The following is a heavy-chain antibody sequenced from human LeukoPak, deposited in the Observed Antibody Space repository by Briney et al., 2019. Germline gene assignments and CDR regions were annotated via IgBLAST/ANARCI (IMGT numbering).Heavy chain of an antibody. D-gene: IGHD1-1*01. J-gene: IGHJ6*02. CDR3: AREVPNYYGMDV. CDR1: GFTFSSYW. V-gene: IGHV3-74*01. Sequence: GESLRLSCAASGFTFSSYWMHWVRQAPGKGLVWVSRINSDGSSTSYADSVKGRFTISRDNAKNTLYLQMNSLRAEDTAVYYCAREVPNYYGMDVWGQGTTVTVSS. CDR2: INSDGSST.